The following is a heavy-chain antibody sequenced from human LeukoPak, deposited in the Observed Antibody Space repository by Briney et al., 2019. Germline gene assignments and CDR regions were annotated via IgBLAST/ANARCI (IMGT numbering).Heavy chain of an antibody. D-gene: IGHD3-9*01. J-gene: IGHJ4*02. CDR3: AKGAYYDILTGYYIGRDYFDY. CDR1: GYTLTELS. CDR2: FDPEDGET. Sequence: ASVKVSCKVSGYTLTELSMHWVRQAPGKGLEWMGGFDPEDGETIYAQKFQGRVTMTRDTSTSTVYMELSSLRSEDTAVYYCAKGAYYDILTGYYIGRDYFDYWGQGTLVTVSS. V-gene: IGHV1-24*01.